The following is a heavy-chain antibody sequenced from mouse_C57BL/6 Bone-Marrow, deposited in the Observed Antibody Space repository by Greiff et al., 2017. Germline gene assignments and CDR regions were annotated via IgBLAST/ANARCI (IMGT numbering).Heavy chain of an antibody. CDR1: GYTFTSYW. J-gene: IGHJ4*01. CDR2: IYPGSGST. CDR3: TRGDLFYYDYEGYAMDY. V-gene: IGHV1-55*01. D-gene: IGHD2-4*01. Sequence: QVQLQQPGAELVKPGASVKMSCKASGYTFTSYWITWVKQRPGQGLEWIGDIYPGSGSTNYNEKFKSKATLTVDTSSSTAYMEISSLTNEDSAVYYCTRGDLFYYDYEGYAMDYWGQGTSVTVSS.